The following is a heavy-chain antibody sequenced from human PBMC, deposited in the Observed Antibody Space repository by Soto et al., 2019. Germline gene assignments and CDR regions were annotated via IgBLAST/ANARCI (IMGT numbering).Heavy chain of an antibody. Sequence: QVQLVQSGAEVKKPGSSVKVSCKASGVTFNRQDMRWVRQAPGQGLEWMGGIIPMFGTPHYAEKFQDRVTITADESTGTTYLELSSLTSEDTAVYYCAASEGREGYSFDHWGPGTLVTVS. V-gene: IGHV1-69*01. J-gene: IGHJ4*02. D-gene: IGHD4-4*01. CDR3: AASEGREGYSFDH. CDR2: IIPMFGTP. CDR1: GVTFNRQD.